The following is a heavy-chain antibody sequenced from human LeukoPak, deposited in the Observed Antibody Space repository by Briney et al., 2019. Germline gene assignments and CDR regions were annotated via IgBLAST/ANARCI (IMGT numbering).Heavy chain of an antibody. CDR2: ISSSGTYI. CDR3: ATTYYYDSSGYAGY. V-gene: IGHV3-21*01. CDR1: GFTFSSYS. D-gene: IGHD3-22*01. Sequence: GGSLRLSCAASGFTFSSYSMNWVRQAPGRGLEWVSSISSSGTYIYYADSVKGRFTISRDNAKNTVYLQMNSLGAEDTAVYYCATTYYYDSSGYAGYWGQGTLVTVSS. J-gene: IGHJ4*02.